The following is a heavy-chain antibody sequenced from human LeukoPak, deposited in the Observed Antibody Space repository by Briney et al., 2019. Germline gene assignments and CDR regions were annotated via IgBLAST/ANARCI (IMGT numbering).Heavy chain of an antibody. Sequence: GGSLRLSCAASGFTFSDYYMSWIRQAPGKGLEWVSYISSSGSTIYYADSVKGRFTISRDNAKNSLYLQMNSLRAEDTAVYCCARGRDYGDYVYYYYGMDVWGQGTTVTVSS. D-gene: IGHD4-17*01. CDR1: GFTFSDYY. V-gene: IGHV3-11*01. CDR2: ISSSGSTI. J-gene: IGHJ6*02. CDR3: ARGRDYGDYVYYYYGMDV.